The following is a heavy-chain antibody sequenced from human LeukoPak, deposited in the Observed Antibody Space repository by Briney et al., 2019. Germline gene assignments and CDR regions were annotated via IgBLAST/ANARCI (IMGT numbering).Heavy chain of an antibody. V-gene: IGHV3-74*03. Sequence: GGSLRLSCAASGFTLNRYWMHWVRQAPGKGLVWVSRTASDGSNTTYADSVKGRFTISRDNAKNTLYLQMNSLRAEDTAVYYCARDSSGYRFDPWGQGTLVTVYS. J-gene: IGHJ5*02. D-gene: IGHD3-22*01. CDR2: TASDGSNT. CDR1: GFTLNRYW. CDR3: ARDSSGYRFDP.